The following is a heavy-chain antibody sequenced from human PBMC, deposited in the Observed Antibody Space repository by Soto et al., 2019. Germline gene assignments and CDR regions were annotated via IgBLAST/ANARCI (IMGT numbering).Heavy chain of an antibody. CDR3: ARLTGTTSNYYYYYGMDV. CDR1: GYSFTSYW. Sequence: GESLKISCKGSGYSFTSYWIGWVRQMPGKGLEWMGIIYPGDSDTRYSPSFQGQVTISADKSISTAYLQWSSLKASDTAMYYCARLTGTTSNYYYYYGMDVWGQGTTVTVXS. CDR2: IYPGDSDT. J-gene: IGHJ6*02. V-gene: IGHV5-51*01. D-gene: IGHD1-20*01.